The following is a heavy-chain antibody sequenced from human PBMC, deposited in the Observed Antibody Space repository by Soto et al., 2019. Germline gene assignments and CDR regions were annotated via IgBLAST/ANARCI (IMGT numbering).Heavy chain of an antibody. Sequence: HPGGSLRLSCAASGFSVSSNYMTWVRQAPGQGLECVSVIYSGGNTYYADSVKGRFTISRDNSKNTLYLQMNNVRAEDTAVYYCARRHFYGSDWGQGTLVTVSS. V-gene: IGHV3-66*04. J-gene: IGHJ4*02. CDR2: IYSGGNT. D-gene: IGHD3-10*01. CDR1: GFSVSSNY. CDR3: ARRHFYGSD.